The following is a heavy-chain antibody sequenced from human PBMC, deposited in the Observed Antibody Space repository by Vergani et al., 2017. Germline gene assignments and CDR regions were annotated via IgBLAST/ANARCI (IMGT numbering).Heavy chain of an antibody. CDR1: GFTFSSYA. V-gene: IGHV3-30-3*01. Sequence: QVQLVESGGGLVQPGRSLRLSCAASGFTFSSYAMHWVRQAPGKGLEWVAVISYDGSNKYYADSVKGRFTISRDNSKNTLYLQMNSLRAEDTAVYYCARVAYSSSWYGVRNINEFDPWGQGTLVTVSS. CDR2: ISYDGSNK. D-gene: IGHD6-13*01. J-gene: IGHJ5*02. CDR3: ARVAYSSSWYGVRNINEFDP.